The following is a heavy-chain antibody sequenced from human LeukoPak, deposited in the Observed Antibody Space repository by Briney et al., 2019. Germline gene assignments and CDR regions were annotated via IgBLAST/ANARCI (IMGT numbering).Heavy chain of an antibody. CDR2: ITPIFGTA. D-gene: IGHD3-3*01. Sequence: SVKVSCKASGGTFSSYAISWVRQAPGQGLEWMGGITPIFGTANYAQKFQGRVTITADESTSTAYMELSSLRSEDTAVYYCASAIYFGVVISFDYWGQGTLVTVSS. CDR1: GGTFSSYA. CDR3: ASAIYFGVVISFDY. J-gene: IGHJ4*02. V-gene: IGHV1-69*13.